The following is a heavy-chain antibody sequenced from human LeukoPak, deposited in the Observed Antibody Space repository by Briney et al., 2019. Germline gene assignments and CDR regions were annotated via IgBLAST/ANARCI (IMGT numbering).Heavy chain of an antibody. CDR3: ARPSFGAWDL. Sequence: KPSETLSLTCTVSGGSISSYYWSWIRQPPGKGLEWIGYIYYSGGTNYNPSLKSRVTISVDTSKNQFSLKLSSVTAADTAVYYCARPSFGAWDLWGQGTLVTVSS. CDR1: GGSISSYY. D-gene: IGHD1-26*01. J-gene: IGHJ4*02. V-gene: IGHV4-59*01. CDR2: IYYSGGT.